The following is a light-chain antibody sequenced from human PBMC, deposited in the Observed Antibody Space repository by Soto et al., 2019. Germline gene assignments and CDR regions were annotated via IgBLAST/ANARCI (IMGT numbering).Light chain of an antibody. V-gene: IGLV2-14*03. CDR3: SSPTSSTTLV. CDR1: SSDVGTYNS. J-gene: IGLJ2*01. CDR2: DVN. Sequence: QSVLTQPASVSGSSGQSITISCPGTSSDVGTYNSVSWYQQHPGKAPKLIIYDVNNRPSGVSNRFSGSKSGNTASLTISGLQAEDEADYFCSSPTSSTTLVFGGGTKLTVL.